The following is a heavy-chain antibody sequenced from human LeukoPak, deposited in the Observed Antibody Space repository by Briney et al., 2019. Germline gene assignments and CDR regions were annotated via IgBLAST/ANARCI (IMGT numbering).Heavy chain of an antibody. CDR1: GGSISSSSYY. CDR2: ICYSGST. Sequence: SETLSLNCTVSGGSISSSSYYWGWIRQPPGKGLEWIGSICYSGSTYYNPSLKSRVTISVDTSKNQFSLKLSSVTAADTAVYYCARLGLRFLEWLSRGVYWGQGTLVTVSS. V-gene: IGHV4-39*01. CDR3: ARLGLRFLEWLSRGVY. D-gene: IGHD3-3*01. J-gene: IGHJ4*02.